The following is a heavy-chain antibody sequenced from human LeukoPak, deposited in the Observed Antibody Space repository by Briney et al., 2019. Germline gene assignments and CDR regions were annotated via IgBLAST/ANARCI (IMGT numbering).Heavy chain of an antibody. CDR3: ARDAGADGYNSPFDY. J-gene: IGHJ4*02. D-gene: IGHD5-24*01. V-gene: IGHV1-2*02. CDR1: GYTFTGYY. CDR2: INPNSGGT. Sequence: ASVKVSCKASGYTFTGYYMHWVRQAPGQGLEWMGWINPNSGGTNYAQKFQGRVTMTRDTSISTVYMELSRLRSDDTAVYYCARDAGADGYNSPFDYWGQGTLVTVSS.